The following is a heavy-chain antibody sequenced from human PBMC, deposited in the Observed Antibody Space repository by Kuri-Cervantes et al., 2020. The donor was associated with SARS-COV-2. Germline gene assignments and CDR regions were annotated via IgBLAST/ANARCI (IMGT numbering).Heavy chain of an antibody. D-gene: IGHD3-3*01. J-gene: IGHJ3*02. CDR3: ARHEEGSGIFGVAIIGKAFDI. CDR1: GGSISSHY. Sequence: ESLKISCTVSGGSISSHYWSWIRQPPGKGLEWIGSIYYSGSTYYNPSLKSRVTISVDRSKNQFSLKLSSVTAADTAVYYCARHEEGSGIFGVAIIGKAFDIWGQGTMVTVSS. CDR2: IYYSGST. V-gene: IGHV4-59*08.